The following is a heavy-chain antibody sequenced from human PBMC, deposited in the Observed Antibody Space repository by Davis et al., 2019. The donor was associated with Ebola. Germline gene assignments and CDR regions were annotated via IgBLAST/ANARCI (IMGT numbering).Heavy chain of an antibody. V-gene: IGHV1-2*02. J-gene: IGHJ4*02. CDR3: AREAPSGYSSGWYDY. CDR2: INTNSGGT. Sequence: ASVKVSCTASGYTFTGYYMHWVRQAPGQGLEWLGWINTNSGGTNYAQKFQGRVTMTRDTSITTAYMDLTGLRSDDTAVYYCAREAPSGYSSGWYDYWGQGTLVTVSS. CDR1: GYTFTGYY. D-gene: IGHD6-19*01.